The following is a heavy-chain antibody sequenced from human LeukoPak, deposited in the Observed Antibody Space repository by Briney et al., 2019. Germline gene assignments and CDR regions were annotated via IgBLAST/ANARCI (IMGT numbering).Heavy chain of an antibody. J-gene: IGHJ5*02. CDR1: GGSISSSSYY. CDR3: ARREDSSGWPNHRNNWFDP. Sequence: SETLSLTCTVSGGSISSSSYYWSWIRQPPGKGLERIGYIYYSGSTNYNPSLKSRVTISVDTSKNQFSLKLSSVTAADTAVYYCARREDSSGWPNHRNNWFDPWGQGTLVTVSS. CDR2: IYYSGST. V-gene: IGHV4-61*05. D-gene: IGHD6-19*01.